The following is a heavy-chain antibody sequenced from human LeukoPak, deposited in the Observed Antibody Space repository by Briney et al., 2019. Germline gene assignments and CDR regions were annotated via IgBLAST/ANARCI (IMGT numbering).Heavy chain of an antibody. J-gene: IGHJ4*02. V-gene: IGHV4-31*03. CDR3: ARTPYEYHRSGYISYYFDY. Sequence: SETLSLTCTVSGGSISSGGYYWSWIRQHPGKGLEWIGYIYYSGSTYYNPSLKSRVTISVDTSKNQFSLKLSSVTAADTAVYYCARTPYEYHRSGYISYYFDYWGQGTLVTVSS. CDR1: GGSISSGGYY. CDR2: IYYSGST. D-gene: IGHD3-22*01.